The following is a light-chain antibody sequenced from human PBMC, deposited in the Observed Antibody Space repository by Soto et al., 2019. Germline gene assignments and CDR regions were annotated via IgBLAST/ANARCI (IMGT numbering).Light chain of an antibody. CDR3: QQSYSTPLT. V-gene: IGKV1-39*01. CDR1: QGIRSY. J-gene: IGKJ4*01. Sequence: DIQMTQSPSSLSASVGDRVTITCRASQGIRSYLNWYQQKPGKAPKFLIYVTSTLQSGVPSRFSGSGSGTDFTLTISSLQPEDFATYYCQQSYSTPLTFGGGTKVEIK. CDR2: VTS.